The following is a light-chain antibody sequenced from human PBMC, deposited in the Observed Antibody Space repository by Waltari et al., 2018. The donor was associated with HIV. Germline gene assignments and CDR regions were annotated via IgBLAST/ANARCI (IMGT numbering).Light chain of an antibody. Sequence: QSALTQPRSMSGSPGQSVTISCTGTSSDVGGYNYVSWYQQHPGKAPKLMIFDVNKRPSGVPDLFSGSKSGNTASLTISGLQAEDEADYYCCSHAVNYRWVFGGGTKLTVL. CDR1: SSDVGGYNY. CDR3: CSHAVNYRWV. J-gene: IGLJ2*01. CDR2: DVN. V-gene: IGLV2-11*01.